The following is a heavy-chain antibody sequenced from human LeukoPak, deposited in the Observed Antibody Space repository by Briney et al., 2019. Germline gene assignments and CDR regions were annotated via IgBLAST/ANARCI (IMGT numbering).Heavy chain of an antibody. CDR2: IHASDSET. D-gene: IGHD4-23*01. CDR3: ARAYPGNHYWEFDP. CDR1: GYRFTDYW. Sequence: GESLKIPGLDSGYRFTDYWNGWVRQMHGKGLEWMGIIHASDSETVYSPSFQGQVTISADKSISTAFLQWSSLMASDTAMCYCARAYPGNHYWEFDPWGQGTLVTVSS. V-gene: IGHV5-51*01. J-gene: IGHJ5*02.